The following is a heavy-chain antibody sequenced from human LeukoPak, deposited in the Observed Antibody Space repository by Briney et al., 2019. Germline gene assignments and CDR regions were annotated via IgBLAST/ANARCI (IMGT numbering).Heavy chain of an antibody. Sequence: PSETLSLTCTVSGDSISSYYWSWIRQPPGKGLEWIGYIYYSGSTNYNPSLKSRVTISVDTSKNQFSLKLSSVTAADTAVYYCARHYYDSSAYYYHAFDIWGQGTMVTVSS. D-gene: IGHD3-22*01. CDR2: IYYSGST. CDR3: ARHYYDSSAYYYHAFDI. CDR1: GDSISSYY. J-gene: IGHJ3*02. V-gene: IGHV4-59*01.